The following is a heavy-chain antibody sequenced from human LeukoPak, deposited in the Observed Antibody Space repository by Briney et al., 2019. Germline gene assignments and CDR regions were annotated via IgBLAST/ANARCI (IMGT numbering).Heavy chain of an antibody. V-gene: IGHV3-48*03. CDR1: GFTFSSYE. Sequence: GGSLRLSCAASGFTFSSYEMNWVRQAPGKGLEWVSYISSSGSTIYYADSVKGRFTISRDNAKNSLYLQMNSLRAEDTAVYYCARDSVIGDIVVVPAAPRHYYYGMDVWGEGTTVTVSS. D-gene: IGHD2-2*01. J-gene: IGHJ6*04. CDR2: ISSSGSTI. CDR3: ARDSVIGDIVVVPAAPRHYYYGMDV.